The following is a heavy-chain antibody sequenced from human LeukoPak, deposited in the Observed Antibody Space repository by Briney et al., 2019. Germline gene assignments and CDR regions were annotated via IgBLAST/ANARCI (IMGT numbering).Heavy chain of an antibody. V-gene: IGHV5-51*01. CDR1: GHRFNSHW. Sequence: GESLKISCQGSGHRFNSHWIGWVRQMPGKGLEWMGIIYPGDSDTRYSPSFQGQVTISADKSISTAYLQWSSLKASDTAMYYCARARIWFGELSPFDYWGQGTLVTVSS. CDR3: ARARIWFGELSPFDY. D-gene: IGHD3-10*01. CDR2: IYPGDSDT. J-gene: IGHJ4*02.